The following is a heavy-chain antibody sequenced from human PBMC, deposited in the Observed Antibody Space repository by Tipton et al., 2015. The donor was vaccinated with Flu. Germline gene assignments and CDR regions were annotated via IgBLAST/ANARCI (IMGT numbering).Heavy chain of an antibody. CDR1: ESTFSTFW. CDR3: VRPATAYNSDDY. J-gene: IGHJ4*02. V-gene: IGHV3-7*03. Sequence: SLRLSCVASESTFSTFWMTWVRQAPGKGLEWVASIKQDGSETHYVGSVEGRFTISRDNAKNSLFLQMNSMRAEDTATYYCVRPATAYNSDDYWGQGILVTVSS. D-gene: IGHD6-25*01. CDR2: IKQDGSET.